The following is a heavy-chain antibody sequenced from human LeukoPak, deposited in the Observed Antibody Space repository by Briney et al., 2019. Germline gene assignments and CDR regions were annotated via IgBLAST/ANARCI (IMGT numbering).Heavy chain of an antibody. CDR1: GFTFGSCG. Sequence: PGGSLRLPCAASGFTFGSCGMHWVRQAPGKGLEWVAVISYDGSNKYYADSVKGRVTISRDNSKNTLYLQMNSLRAEDTAVYYCAKGGVGTAMPHFDYWGQGTLVTVSS. J-gene: IGHJ4*02. D-gene: IGHD5-18*01. V-gene: IGHV3-30*18. CDR3: AKGGVGTAMPHFDY. CDR2: ISYDGSNK.